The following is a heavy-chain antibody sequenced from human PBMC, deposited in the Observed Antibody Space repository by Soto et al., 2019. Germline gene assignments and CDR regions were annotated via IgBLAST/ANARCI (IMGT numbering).Heavy chain of an antibody. CDR1: GVSVTSYT. CDR3: ARDGMTTGDT. CDR2: VFSSVSA. V-gene: IGHV4-4*07. D-gene: IGHD2-21*02. Sequence: QLQLQESGPGQVRPSETLSLTCIVSGVSVTSYTWSWVRQPANKGLEWIGRVFSSVSATYNPSLKSRVSISMDTAENRISLKLDSVTAADAGGYFCARDGMTTGDTWGPGTLVTVSS. J-gene: IGHJ4*02.